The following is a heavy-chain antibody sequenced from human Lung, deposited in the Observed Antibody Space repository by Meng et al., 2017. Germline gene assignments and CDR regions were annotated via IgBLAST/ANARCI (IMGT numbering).Heavy chain of an antibody. J-gene: IGHJ4*02. CDR1: AGASSSSNR. D-gene: IGHD6-19*01. CDR3: ARRGLWLDPQNFDY. CDR2: IYHSGST. Sequence: GQLRDTGPGLWRPWGTRSLTCAVSAGASSSSNRWSCGRQPPGKGLEWIGEIYHSGSTNYNPSLKSRVTISVDKSKNQFSLKLSSVTAADTAVYYCARRGLWLDPQNFDYWGQGTLVTVSS. V-gene: IGHV4-4*02.